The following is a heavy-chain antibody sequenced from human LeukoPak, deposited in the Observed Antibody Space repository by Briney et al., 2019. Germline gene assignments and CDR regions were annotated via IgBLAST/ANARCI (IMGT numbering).Heavy chain of an antibody. CDR2: IYYSGST. V-gene: IGHV4-30-4*08. CDR3: ARAFKWYSSSSVRAFDI. Sequence: SETLSLTCTVSGGSISCGDYYWSWIRQPPGKGLEWIGYIYYSGSTYYNPSLKSRVTISVDTSKNQFSLKLTSVTAADTAVYYCARAFKWYSSSSVRAFDIWGQGTMVTVSS. J-gene: IGHJ3*02. CDR1: GGSISCGDYY. D-gene: IGHD6-6*01.